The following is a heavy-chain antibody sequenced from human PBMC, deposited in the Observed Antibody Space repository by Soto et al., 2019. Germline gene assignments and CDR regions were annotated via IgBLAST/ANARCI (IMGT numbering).Heavy chain of an antibody. CDR2: ISSTASTI. CDR3: ARDVVAAGTGFDN. J-gene: IGHJ4*02. CDR1: GFAFSDHY. V-gene: IGHV3-11*04. Sequence: LRLSCAASGFAFSDHYMNWIRQAPGKGLEWVSYISSTASTIYYADSVKGRFTISRDNAKNSLYLQMNSLRGEDTAVYYCARDVVAAGTGFDNWGQGTLVTVSS. D-gene: IGHD6-13*01.